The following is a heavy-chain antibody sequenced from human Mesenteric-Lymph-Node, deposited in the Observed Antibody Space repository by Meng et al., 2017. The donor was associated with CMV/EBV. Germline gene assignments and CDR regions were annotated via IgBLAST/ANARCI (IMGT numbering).Heavy chain of an antibody. D-gene: IGHD2-2*01. Sequence: SETLSLTCAVYGGSFSGHYWSWIRQPPGKGLEWIGEINHSGSTNYNPFLKSRVTISLDTSKNQFSLKLSSVTAADTAVYYCARGGSSANYYYYYGMDVWGQGTTVTVSS. J-gene: IGHJ6*02. V-gene: IGHV4-34*01. CDR3: ARGGSSANYYYYYGMDV. CDR1: GGSFSGHY. CDR2: INHSGST.